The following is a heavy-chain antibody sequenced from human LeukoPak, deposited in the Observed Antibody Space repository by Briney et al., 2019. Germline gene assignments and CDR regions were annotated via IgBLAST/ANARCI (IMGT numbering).Heavy chain of an antibody. J-gene: IGHJ4*02. D-gene: IGHD3-3*01. Sequence: SLKLSSTASGVTFANYAISWVRKAPGQGLGWMGGIIPIFGTGDSAQKFQGRLTIAADESTRTTYMELSSLRSEDTAVYYCAKGHDDFRQFDYWGQGTLVTVSS. CDR2: IIPIFGTG. CDR1: GVTFANYA. V-gene: IGHV1-69*01. CDR3: AKGHDDFRQFDY.